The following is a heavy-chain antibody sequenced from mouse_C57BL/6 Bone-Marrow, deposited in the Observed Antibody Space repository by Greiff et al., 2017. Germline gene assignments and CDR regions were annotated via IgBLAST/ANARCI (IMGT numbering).Heavy chain of an antibody. J-gene: IGHJ4*01. Sequence: QVQLQQSGAELVRPGTSVKMSCKASGYTFTNYWIGWAKQRPGHGLEWIGDIYPGGGYTNYNEKFKGKATLTADKSSNTAYMQFSSLTSEDSAIYYCARRTYYSNYDAMDYWGQGTSVTVSS. CDR1: GYTFTNYW. D-gene: IGHD2-5*01. CDR3: ARRTYYSNYDAMDY. V-gene: IGHV1-63*01. CDR2: IYPGGGYT.